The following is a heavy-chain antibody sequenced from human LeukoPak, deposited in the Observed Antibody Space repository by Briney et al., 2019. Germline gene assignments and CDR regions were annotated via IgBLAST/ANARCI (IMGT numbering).Heavy chain of an antibody. Sequence: GASVKVSCKASGSTFTSYYLYWVRQAPGQGLEWMGVINPSGGSTTSAQKFQGRVTMTRDTSTSTVYMELRSLRSEDTAVYYCARGPGPADDCGGYCFDYWGQGTLVTVSS. CDR3: ARGPGPADDCGGYCFDY. CDR2: INPSGGST. CDR1: GSTFTSYY. V-gene: IGHV1-46*01. J-gene: IGHJ4*02. D-gene: IGHD2-21*01.